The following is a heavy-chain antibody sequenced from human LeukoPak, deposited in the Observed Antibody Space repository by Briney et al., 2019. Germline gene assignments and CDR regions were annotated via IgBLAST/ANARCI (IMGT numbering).Heavy chain of an antibody. D-gene: IGHD6-19*01. V-gene: IGHV3-11*06. CDR3: ARDPSGSGWSLNN. J-gene: IGHJ4*02. CDR2: ISSSSSYT. CDR1: GFTFSDYY. Sequence: GGSLRLSCTASGFTFSDYYMSWIRQAPGKGLEWVSYISSSSSYTNYADSVKGRFTISRDNAKNSLYLQMDSLRAEDTAVYYCARDPSGSGWSLNNWGQGTLVTVSS.